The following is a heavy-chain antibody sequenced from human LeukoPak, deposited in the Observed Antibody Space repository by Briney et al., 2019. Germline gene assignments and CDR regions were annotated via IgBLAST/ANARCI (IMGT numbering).Heavy chain of an antibody. CDR1: GGSISSYY. J-gene: IGHJ6*03. Sequence: SETLSLTCTVSGGSISSYYWSWIRQPPGKGLEWIGYIYYSGSTNYNPSLKSRVTISVDTSKNQFSLKLSSVTAADTAVYYCARAVSYDILTGYFYYYYMDVWGKGTTVTVSS. CDR3: ARAVSYDILTGYFYYYYMDV. V-gene: IGHV4-59*01. D-gene: IGHD3-9*01. CDR2: IYYSGST.